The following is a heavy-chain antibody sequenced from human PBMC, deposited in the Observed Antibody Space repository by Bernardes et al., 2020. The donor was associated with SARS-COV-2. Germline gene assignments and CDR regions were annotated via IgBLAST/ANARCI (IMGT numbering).Heavy chain of an antibody. D-gene: IGHD3-10*01. CDR3: ATTSPIMVRGVSTPSGFDA. CDR2: FDPEDGAT. J-gene: IGHJ5*02. Sequence: ASVKVSCKVSGYTLTELSMHWVRQAPGQGLEWMGGFDPEDGATIYAQKFQGRVTMTEDTSTDTAYMELSSLRSEDTAVYYCATTSPIMVRGVSTPSGFDAWGQGTLVTVSS. CDR1: GYTLTELS. V-gene: IGHV1-24*01.